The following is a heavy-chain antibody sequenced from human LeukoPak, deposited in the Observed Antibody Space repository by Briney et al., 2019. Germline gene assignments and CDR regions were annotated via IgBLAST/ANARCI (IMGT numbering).Heavy chain of an antibody. CDR1: GGSISSGNFY. J-gene: IGHJ5*02. CDR2: IYYSGST. V-gene: IGHV4-39*07. Sequence: PSETLSLTCTVSGGSISSGNFYWGWIRQPPGKGLEWIGSIYYSGSTYYNPSLESRITMSVDTSKNLFSLQLYSVTAADTAVYYCARDETSEVVSFFEPWGQGALVTVSS. D-gene: IGHD2-21*01. CDR3: ARDETSEVVSFFEP.